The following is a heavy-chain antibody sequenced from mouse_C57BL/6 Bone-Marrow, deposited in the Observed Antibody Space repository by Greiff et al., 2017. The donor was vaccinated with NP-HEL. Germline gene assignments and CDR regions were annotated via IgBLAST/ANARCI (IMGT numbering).Heavy chain of an antibody. CDR3: ARPLRMDY. D-gene: IGHD1-1*01. J-gene: IGHJ4*01. CDR2: IHPNSGST. CDR1: GYTFTSYW. V-gene: IGHV1-64*01. Sequence: VQLQQPGAELVKPGASVKLSCKASGYTFTSYWMHWVKQRPGQGLEWIGMIHPNSGSTNYNEKVKSKATRTVAKSSSTAYMQLCSLTSEDSAVYYCARPLRMDYWGQGTSVTVSS.